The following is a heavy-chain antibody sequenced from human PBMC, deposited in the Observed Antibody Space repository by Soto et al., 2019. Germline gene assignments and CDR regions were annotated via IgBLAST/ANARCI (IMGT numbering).Heavy chain of an antibody. CDR3: AKDLYCSGGSCYSVYYYSGMDV. CDR1: GFTFSSYG. V-gene: IGHV3-30*18. D-gene: IGHD2-15*01. Sequence: QVQLVESGGGVVQPGRSLRLSCAASGFTFSSYGMHWVRQAPGKGLEWVAVISYDGSNKYYADSVKGRFTISRDNSKNTLYLQMNSLRAEDTAVYYCAKDLYCSGGSCYSVYYYSGMDVWGQGTKVTVSS. CDR2: ISYDGSNK. J-gene: IGHJ6*02.